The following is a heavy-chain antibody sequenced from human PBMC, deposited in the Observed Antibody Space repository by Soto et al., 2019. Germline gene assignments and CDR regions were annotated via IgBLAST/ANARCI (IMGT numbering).Heavy chain of an antibody. Sequence: EVQLLESGGGLVQPGGSLRLSCAASGFTFSSYAMSWVRQAPGKGLEWVAAISGSGGSTYYADSVKGRFTISRDNSKNTLYLQMNSLRAEDTAVYYCAAQLDYDFWSGYYYYYYGMDVWGQGTTVTVSS. V-gene: IGHV3-23*01. CDR2: ISGSGGST. J-gene: IGHJ6*02. D-gene: IGHD3-3*01. CDR3: AAQLDYDFWSGYYYYYYGMDV. CDR1: GFTFSSYA.